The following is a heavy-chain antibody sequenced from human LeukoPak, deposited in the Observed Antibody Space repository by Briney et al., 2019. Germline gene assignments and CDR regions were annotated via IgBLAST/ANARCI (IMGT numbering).Heavy chain of an antibody. Sequence: SETLSLTCTVSGGSISSSTYYWGWIRQPPGKGLELIGNKYYSGNSYYNPSLKSRVSISVDTSKNQFSLKLSSVNAADTAVYYCARLYYYYGLDVWGQGTTVTVSS. CDR1: GGSISSSTYY. CDR3: ARLYYYYGLDV. V-gene: IGHV4-39*01. J-gene: IGHJ6*02. CDR2: KYYSGNS.